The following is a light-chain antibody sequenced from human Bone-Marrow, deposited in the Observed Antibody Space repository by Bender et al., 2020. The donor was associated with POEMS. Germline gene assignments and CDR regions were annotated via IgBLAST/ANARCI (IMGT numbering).Light chain of an antibody. Sequence: QSALTQPASVSGSPGQSITISCTGASSDVGTYNLVSWYQHHPGKAPKLMIYEVSKWPSGVSNRFSGSKSDNTASLTVSGLQADDEAYYYCSSYAGRNIYVFGPGTKVTVL. V-gene: IGLV2-14*02. CDR2: EVS. CDR1: SSDVGTYNL. CDR3: SSYAGRNIYV. J-gene: IGLJ1*01.